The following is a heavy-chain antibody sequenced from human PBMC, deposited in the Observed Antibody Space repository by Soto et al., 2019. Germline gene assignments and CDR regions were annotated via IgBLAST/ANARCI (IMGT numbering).Heavy chain of an antibody. CDR2: ISYTGTT. J-gene: IGHJ3*02. D-gene: IGHD3-22*01. V-gene: IGHV4-61*01. CDR3: ARGYYDSRGQSNTFDI. Sequence: PSETLSLTCAVSGGSVSSGSHYWSWIRQPPGRGLEWIAYISYTGTTDYNPSLKSRVTISVDTSKNQSSLKLSSVTAADTAVYYCARGYYDSRGQSNTFDIWGQGTMVTVSS. CDR1: GGSVSSGSHY.